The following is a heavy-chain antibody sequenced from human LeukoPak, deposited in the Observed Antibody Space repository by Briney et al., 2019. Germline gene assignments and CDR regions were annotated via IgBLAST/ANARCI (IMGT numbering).Heavy chain of an antibody. D-gene: IGHD3-22*01. CDR1: GFTFSSYE. J-gene: IGHJ3*02. CDR3: ARGAYYYDSSGYYGAFDI. CDR2: ISSSGSII. Sequence: PGGSLRLSFAASGFTFSSYEMNWVRQAPGKGLEWVSYISSSGSIISYADSVKGRFTISRDSAKNSLYLQMNSLRAEDTAVYYCARGAYYYDSSGYYGAFDIWRQGTMVTVSS. V-gene: IGHV3-48*03.